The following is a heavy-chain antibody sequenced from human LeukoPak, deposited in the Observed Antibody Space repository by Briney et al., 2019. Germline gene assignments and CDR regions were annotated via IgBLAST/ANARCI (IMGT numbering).Heavy chain of an antibody. J-gene: IGHJ4*02. CDR1: GGSISNYY. CDR2: IYYSGST. D-gene: IGHD6-19*01. V-gene: IGHV4-59*12. Sequence: SETLSLTCSVSGGSISNYYWSWIRQPPGKGLEWIGYIYYSGSTNYNPSLKSRVTISVDTSKNQFSLKLSSVTAADTAVYYCARDPLRTGIAVAGTGVDYWGQGTLVTVSS. CDR3: ARDPLRTGIAVAGTGVDY.